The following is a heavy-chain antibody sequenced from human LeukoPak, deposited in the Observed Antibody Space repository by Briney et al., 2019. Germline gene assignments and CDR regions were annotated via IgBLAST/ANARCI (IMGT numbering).Heavy chain of an antibody. J-gene: IGHJ6*03. CDR2: ISAYNGNT. Sequence: GASVKLSCKASGYTFTSYDINWVRQATGQGLEWMGWISAYNGNTNYAQKLQGRVTMTTDTSTSTAYMELRSLRSDDTAVYYCARDPPVVPAAMWIVNYYYYMDVWGKGTTVTISS. CDR3: ARDPPVVPAAMWIVNYYYYMDV. CDR1: GYTFTSYD. V-gene: IGHV1-18*01. D-gene: IGHD2-2*01.